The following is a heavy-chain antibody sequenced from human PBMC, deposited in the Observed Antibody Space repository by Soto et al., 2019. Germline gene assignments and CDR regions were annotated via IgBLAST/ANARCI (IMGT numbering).Heavy chain of an antibody. D-gene: IGHD5-12*01. CDR2: ISGSGGST. CDR3: AKDTLPVDSGYEYYFDY. CDR1: GFTFSSYA. V-gene: IGHV3-23*01. Sequence: GGSLRLSCAASGFTFSSYAMSWVRQAPGKGLEWVSAISGSGGSTYYADSVKGRFTISRDNSKNTLYLQMNSLRAEDTAVYYCAKDTLPVDSGYEYYFDYWGQRTLVTVSS. J-gene: IGHJ4*02.